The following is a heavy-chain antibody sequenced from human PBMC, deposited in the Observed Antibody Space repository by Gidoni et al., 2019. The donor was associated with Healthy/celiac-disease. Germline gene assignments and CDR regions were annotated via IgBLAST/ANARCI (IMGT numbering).Heavy chain of an antibody. CDR3: ARSPQFDYVILDY. J-gene: IGHJ4*02. D-gene: IGHD4-17*01. CDR2: IWYDGSNK. Sequence: VEPGESGGRRVQPWEYLRISCAAAGIPFSSYGMHWVRPAPGKGLEWVAVIWYDGSNKYYADSVKGRFTISRDNSKNTLYLQMNSLRAEDTAVYYCARSPQFDYVILDYWGQGTLVTVSS. V-gene: IGHV3-33*01. CDR1: GIPFSSYG.